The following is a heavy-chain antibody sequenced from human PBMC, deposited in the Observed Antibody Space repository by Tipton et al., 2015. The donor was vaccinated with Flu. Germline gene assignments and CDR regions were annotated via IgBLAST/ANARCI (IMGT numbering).Heavy chain of an antibody. J-gene: IGHJ5*02. V-gene: IGHV1-3*01. CDR1: GYTFSDYA. CDR2: INVGNGNT. Sequence: QVQLVQSGAEVKTPGASVKLYRKASGYTFSDYAMHWVRRAPGQGLEWMGWINVGNGNTRYSTKFQGRVTITRDTSASTVYMELSSLRSEDTAMYYCARDFPIYSNTWYDWFYPWGQGTLVTVSS. D-gene: IGHD2/OR15-2a*01. CDR3: ARDFPIYSNTWYDWFYP.